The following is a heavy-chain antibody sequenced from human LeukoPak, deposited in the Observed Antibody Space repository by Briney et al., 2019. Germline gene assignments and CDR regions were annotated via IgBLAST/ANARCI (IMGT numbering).Heavy chain of an antibody. CDR2: ISNEGNKK. CDR1: GFTFSGYY. J-gene: IGHJ4*02. V-gene: IGHV3-30*18. D-gene: IGHD2-8*01. Sequence: PARSLRLSCAVSGFTFSGYYMYWVRQAPGKGLEWVGVISNEGNKKNYADAVKGRFTISRDNSKNTLYLQMNSLRADDTAVYHCAKDGLMRFFDYWGQGTLVTVSS. CDR3: AKDGLMRFFDY.